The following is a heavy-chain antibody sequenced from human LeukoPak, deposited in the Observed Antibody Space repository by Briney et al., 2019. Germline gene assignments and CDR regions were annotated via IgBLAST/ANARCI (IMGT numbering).Heavy chain of an antibody. CDR3: AKTYYSDSFDY. V-gene: IGHV3-23*01. D-gene: IGHD3-22*01. Sequence: GGSLRLSCAASGFTFRSYAMNCVRQAPGKGLECVSVISDTGCSTYYAASVKGRFTISRDNSKNTLYLQMNSLRAEDTAVYYCAKTYYSDSFDYWGQGTLVTVSS. CDR1: GFTFRSYA. CDR2: ISDTGCST. J-gene: IGHJ4*02.